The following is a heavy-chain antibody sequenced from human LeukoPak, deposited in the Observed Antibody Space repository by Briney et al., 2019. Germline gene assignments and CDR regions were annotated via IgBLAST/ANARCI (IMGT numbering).Heavy chain of an antibody. V-gene: IGHV4-39*02. J-gene: IGHJ3*02. Sequence: SETLFLTCTVSGGSISSSSYYWGWIRQPPGKGLECIGSIYYSGSTYYNPSLKSRVTKSVDTSKNQFSLKLSSVTAADTAVYYCAREAGYYGSGSYSGAFDIWGQGTMVTVSS. CDR1: GGSISSSSYY. D-gene: IGHD3-10*01. CDR3: AREAGYYGSGSYSGAFDI. CDR2: IYYSGST.